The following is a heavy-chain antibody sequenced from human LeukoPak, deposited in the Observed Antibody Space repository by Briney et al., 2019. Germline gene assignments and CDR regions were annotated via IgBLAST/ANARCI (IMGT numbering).Heavy chain of an antibody. CDR3: ARVGSEGDIVVVPPIN. J-gene: IGHJ4*02. CDR1: GYTFTSYG. V-gene: IGHV1-18*01. D-gene: IGHD2-2*01. CDR2: ISAYNGNT. Sequence: ASVKVSCKASGYTFTSYGISWVRQAPGQGLEWMGWISAYNGNTNYAQKLQGRVTMTTDTSTSTAYMELRSLRSDDTAVYYCARVGSEGDIVVVPPINSGQGTLVTVSS.